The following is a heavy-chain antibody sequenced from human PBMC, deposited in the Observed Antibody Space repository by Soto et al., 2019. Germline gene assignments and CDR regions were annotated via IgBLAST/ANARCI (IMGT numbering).Heavy chain of an antibody. V-gene: IGHV4-59*01. Sequence: SETLSLTCIVSGGSISSYYWSWIRQPPGKGLEWIGYIYYSGSTNYNPSLQSRVTISVDTSKNQFSLKLSSVTAADTAVYYCATQSYGSGNFDPWGQGTLVTVSS. CDR2: IYYSGST. CDR1: GGSISSYY. D-gene: IGHD3-10*01. CDR3: ATQSYGSGNFDP. J-gene: IGHJ5*02.